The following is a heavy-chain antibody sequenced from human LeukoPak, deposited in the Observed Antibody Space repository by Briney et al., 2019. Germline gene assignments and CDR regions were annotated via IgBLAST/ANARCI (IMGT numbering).Heavy chain of an antibody. D-gene: IGHD3-3*01. V-gene: IGHV3-64D*06. CDR1: GFTFSSYA. Sequence: PGGSLRLSCSASGFTFSSYAMHWVRQAPGKGLEYVSAISSNGGSTYYADSVRGRFTISRDNSKNTLYLQMSSLRAEDTAVYYCVKGILRFSQQPFDPWGQGTLVTVSS. J-gene: IGHJ5*02. CDR3: VKGILRFSQQPFDP. CDR2: ISSNGGST.